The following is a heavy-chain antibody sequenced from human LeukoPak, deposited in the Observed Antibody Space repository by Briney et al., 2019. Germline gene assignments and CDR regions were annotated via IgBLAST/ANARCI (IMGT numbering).Heavy chain of an antibody. CDR2: ISGSGGST. CDR1: GFTFSSYA. D-gene: IGHD5-18*01. CDR3: AKDVYSPLRSYYFDY. J-gene: IGHJ4*02. V-gene: IGHV3-23*01. Sequence: GGSLRLSCAASGFTFSSYAMSWVRQAPGKGLEWVSAISGSGGSTYYADSVKGRFTISRDNSKNTLYLQMNSLRAEDTAVYYCAKDVYSPLRSYYFDYWGQGTLVTVSS.